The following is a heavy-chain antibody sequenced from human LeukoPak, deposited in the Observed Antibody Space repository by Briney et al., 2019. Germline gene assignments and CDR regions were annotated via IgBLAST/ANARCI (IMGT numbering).Heavy chain of an antibody. Sequence: PSETLSLTCTVSGGSISSYYWSWIRQPPGKGLEWIGYIYDSGSTNYNPSLKSRVTISVDTSKNQFSLKLSSVTAADTAVYYCARDYYDSSGYYPWGQGTLVTVSS. CDR2: IYDSGST. CDR1: GGSISSYY. V-gene: IGHV4-59*12. CDR3: ARDYYDSSGYYP. J-gene: IGHJ5*02. D-gene: IGHD3-22*01.